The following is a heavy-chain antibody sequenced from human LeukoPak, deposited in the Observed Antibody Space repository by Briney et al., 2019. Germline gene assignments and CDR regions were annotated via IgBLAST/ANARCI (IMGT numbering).Heavy chain of an antibody. CDR1: GGSISSSSYY. CDR2: MDYSGST. V-gene: IGHV4-39*01. Sequence: PSETVSLTCTVSGGSISSSSYYWGWVRQPPGKGLVWIGSMDYSGSTYLNPSLKSRVAISMSTSKNQFSLRLSSVTAADTAVYYCAVVRGYFDYWGQGTLVTVSS. D-gene: IGHD3-10*01. J-gene: IGHJ4*02. CDR3: AVVRGYFDY.